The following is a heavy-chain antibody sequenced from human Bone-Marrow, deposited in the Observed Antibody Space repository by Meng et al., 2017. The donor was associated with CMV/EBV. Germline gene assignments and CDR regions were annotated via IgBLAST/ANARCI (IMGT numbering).Heavy chain of an antibody. D-gene: IGHD3-3*01. J-gene: IGHJ4*02. CDR2: INPDGSEK. CDR1: GFTFSSYW. CDR3: VKGPENSNFWHSYCDS. V-gene: IGHV3-7*03. Sequence: GESLKISCEVSGFTFSSYWFSWVRQAPEKGLEWVANINPDGSEKYYLDSVKGRFTIFRDNAKNSLYLQMNSLRAEDTAMYFCVKGPENSNFWHSYCDSWGQGTVVTVSS.